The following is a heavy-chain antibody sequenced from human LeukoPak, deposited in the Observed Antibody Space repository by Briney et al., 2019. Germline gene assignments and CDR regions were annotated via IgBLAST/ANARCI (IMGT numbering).Heavy chain of an antibody. CDR2: ITASGGRT. D-gene: IGHD5-18*01. V-gene: IGHV3-23*01. J-gene: IGHJ4*02. CDR3: AKMLWGQLWFNHFDC. CDR1: GFTFTSFA. Sequence: GGSLKLSCEASGFTFTSFAMRWVRQAPGKGLEWVSVITASGGRTFFADSVKGRFTISRDNSKNTLDLQMSSLRAEDSAVYYCAKMLWGQLWFNHFDCWGQGTLVTVSS.